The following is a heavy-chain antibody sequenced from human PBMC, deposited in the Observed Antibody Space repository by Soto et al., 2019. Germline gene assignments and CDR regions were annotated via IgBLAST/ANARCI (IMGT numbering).Heavy chain of an antibody. J-gene: IGHJ6*02. CDR1: GGTFSSYA. CDR2: IIPIFGTA. Sequence: ASVKVSCKASGGTFSSYAISWVRRAPGQGLEWMGGIIPIFGTANYAQKLQGRVTITADKSTSTAYMELSSLRSEDTAVYYCARDRKPYYYYGMDVWGQGTTVTVSS. CDR3: ARDRKPYYYYGMDV. V-gene: IGHV1-69*06.